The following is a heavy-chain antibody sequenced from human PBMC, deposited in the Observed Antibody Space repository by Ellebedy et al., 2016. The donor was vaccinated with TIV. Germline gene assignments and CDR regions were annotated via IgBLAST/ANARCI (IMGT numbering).Heavy chain of an antibody. CDR2: LDARVGST. CDR3: ASVPSAGADF. D-gene: IGHD4-17*01. Sequence: ASVKVSCKASGYPFTKYYFHWIRQAPGQGLEWMGVLDARVGSTTYAETLQGRITMTRDMSTRTVYMELDSLRSDDTAVYYCASVPSAGADFWGQGTLVTVSP. CDR1: GYPFTKYY. V-gene: IGHV1-46*01. J-gene: IGHJ4*02.